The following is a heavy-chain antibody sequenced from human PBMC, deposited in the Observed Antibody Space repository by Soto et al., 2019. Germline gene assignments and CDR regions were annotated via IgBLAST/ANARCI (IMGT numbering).Heavy chain of an antibody. CDR3: ARCYGGTLDY. Sequence: QVQLQESGPGLVKPSETLFLICSVCGGSISSYYWSWIRQPPGKGLEWIGYIYYSGSTNYNPSLKSRVTISVDTSKNQFSLKLSSVTAADTAVYYCARCYGGTLDYWGQGTLVTVSS. CDR1: GGSISSYY. D-gene: IGHD2-15*01. V-gene: IGHV4-59*08. CDR2: IYYSGST. J-gene: IGHJ4*02.